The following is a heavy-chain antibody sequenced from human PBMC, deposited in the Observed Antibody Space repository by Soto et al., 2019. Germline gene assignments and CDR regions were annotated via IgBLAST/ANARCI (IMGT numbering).Heavy chain of an antibody. J-gene: IGHJ4*02. CDR1: GYTFTGHY. Sequence: ASVKVSCKASGYTFTGHYMHWVRQAPGQGLEWMGWINPNTGGTSYAQKFQGRVTMARDTSISTAYMELSRLRSDDTAVYYCAAVTGGVTLDYWGQGTLVTVSS. V-gene: IGHV1-2*02. CDR3: AAVTGGVTLDY. D-gene: IGHD6-19*01. CDR2: INPNTGGT.